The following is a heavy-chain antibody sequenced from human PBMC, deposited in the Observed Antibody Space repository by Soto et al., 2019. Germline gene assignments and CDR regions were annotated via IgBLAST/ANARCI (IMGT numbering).Heavy chain of an antibody. CDR2: IIPIFGTA. J-gene: IGHJ6*02. D-gene: IGHD2-15*01. CDR3: ARSMQDIVVVVAATYYYYGMDV. V-gene: IGHV1-69*01. Sequence: QVQLVQSGAEVKKPGSSVKVSCKASGGTFSSYAISWVRQAPGQGLEWMGGIIPIFGTANYAQKFQGRVTITADESTSTAYMELSSLSSEDTAVYYCARSMQDIVVVVAATYYYYGMDVWGQGTTVTVSS. CDR1: GGTFSSYA.